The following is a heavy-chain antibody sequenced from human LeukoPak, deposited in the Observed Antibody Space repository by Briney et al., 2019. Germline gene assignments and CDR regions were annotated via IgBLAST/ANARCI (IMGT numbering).Heavy chain of an antibody. CDR1: GFTFSSYS. V-gene: IGHV3-21*01. CDR2: ISSSSSYI. D-gene: IGHD1-26*01. J-gene: IGHJ4*02. Sequence: GGSLRLSCAASGFTFSSYSMNWVRQAPGKGLEWVSSISSSSSYIYYADSVKGRFTISRDNAKNSLYLQMNSLRAEDTAVYYCARGLVEATGAYYFDYWGQGTLVTVSS. CDR3: ARGLVEATGAYYFDY.